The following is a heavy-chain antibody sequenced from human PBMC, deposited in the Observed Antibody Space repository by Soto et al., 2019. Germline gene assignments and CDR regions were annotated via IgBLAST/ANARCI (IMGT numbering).Heavy chain of an antibody. Sequence: AGSLRLSCAASGFTLSNYSMNWVRQAPGKGLEWVSSISSSSSYIYYADSVKGRFTISRDNAKNSLYLQMNSLRAEDTAVYYCARVLEGDYAPGVDYWGQGTLVTVSS. CDR3: ARVLEGDYAPGVDY. CDR2: ISSSSSYI. CDR1: GFTLSNYS. D-gene: IGHD4-17*01. J-gene: IGHJ4*02. V-gene: IGHV3-21*01.